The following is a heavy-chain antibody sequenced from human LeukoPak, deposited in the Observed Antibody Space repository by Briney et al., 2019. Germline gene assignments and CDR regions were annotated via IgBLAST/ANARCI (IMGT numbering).Heavy chain of an antibody. CDR1: GFTFSSCG. V-gene: IGHV3-30*02. CDR2: IRYYGSNK. J-gene: IGHJ4*02. D-gene: IGHD6-13*01. CDR3: AKDLDSSPTPDFDY. Sequence: GGSLRLSCAASGFTFSSCGMLWVRQAPGKGLEWVAFIRYYGSNKYYAYSVKGRFTLSRDNLKNTMYLQMNSLRAEDTAVYYCAKDLDSSPTPDFDYWGQGALVTVSS.